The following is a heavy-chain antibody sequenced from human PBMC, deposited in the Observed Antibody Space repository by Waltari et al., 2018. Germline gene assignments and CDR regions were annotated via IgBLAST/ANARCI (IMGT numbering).Heavy chain of an antibody. J-gene: IGHJ3*02. V-gene: IGHV4-59*11. D-gene: IGHD3-10*01. CDR2: IYYTGKT. CDR3: ARCYYASGPYPDI. Sequence: QVQPQESGSGLVKPSETLSLTCTVSVGSITSHYWSWIRQPPGKGLEWIGYIYYTGKTNYNPSLTGRVTMAVDTSKSQLSLRLTSVTAADTAVYYCARCYYASGPYPDIWGQGTMVIVSS. CDR1: VGSITSHY.